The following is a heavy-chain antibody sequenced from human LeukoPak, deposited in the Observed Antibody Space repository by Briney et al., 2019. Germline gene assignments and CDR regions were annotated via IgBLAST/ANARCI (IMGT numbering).Heavy chain of an antibody. CDR1: GFTFSSYS. D-gene: IGHD3-22*01. Sequence: PGGSLRLSCAASGFTFSSYSMNWVRQAPGTGLEWVSYITSSSSTIYCADSVKGRFTISRDNAKNSLYLQMNSLRAEDTAVYYCARVGGTNYYDSSGYYCDYWGQGTLVTVSS. CDR2: ITSSSSTI. CDR3: ARVGGTNYYDSSGYYCDY. V-gene: IGHV3-48*04. J-gene: IGHJ4*02.